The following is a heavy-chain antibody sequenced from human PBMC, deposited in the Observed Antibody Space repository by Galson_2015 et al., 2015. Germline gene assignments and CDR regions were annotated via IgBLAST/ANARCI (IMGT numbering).Heavy chain of an antibody. J-gene: IGHJ4*02. V-gene: IGHV3-30-3*01. CDR3: ARAVGIWFGELLGDLDY. Sequence: SLRLSCAASGFTFSSYAMHWVRQAPGKGLEWVAVISYDGSNKYYADSVKGRFTISRDNSKNTLYLQMNSLRAEDTAVYYCARAVGIWFGELLGDLDYWGQGTLVTVSS. D-gene: IGHD3-10*01. CDR2: ISYDGSNK. CDR1: GFTFSSYA.